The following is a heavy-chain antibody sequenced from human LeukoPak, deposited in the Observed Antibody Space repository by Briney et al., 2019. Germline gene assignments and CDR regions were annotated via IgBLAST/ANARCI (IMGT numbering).Heavy chain of an antibody. CDR2: INPNSGGT. V-gene: IGHV1-2*02. J-gene: IGHJ4*02. CDR3: ARARRGYTPTVVDY. Sequence: GGSLRHSCAASGFTFSSYGMHWVRQAPGQGLEWMGWINPNSGGTNYAQKFQGRVTMTRDTSISTAYMELSRLRSDDTAVYYCARARRGYTPTVVDYWGQGTLVTVSS. CDR1: GFTFSSYG. D-gene: IGHD2-15*01.